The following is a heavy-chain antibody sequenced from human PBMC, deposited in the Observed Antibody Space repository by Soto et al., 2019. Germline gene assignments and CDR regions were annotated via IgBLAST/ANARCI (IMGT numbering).Heavy chain of an antibody. CDR3: ARAYTGRLPRRADYYYAMDV. CDR1: GFTFSNFD. Sequence: GGSLRLSCATSGFTFSNFDMHWVRQVPGKGLEWASAIGAARDPYYLGSVKGRFTISRENAKNSVYLQMNDLRAGDSAVYYCARAYTGRLPRRADYYYAMDVWGQGTTVTVSS. J-gene: IGHJ6*02. D-gene: IGHD2-2*02. CDR2: IGAARDP. V-gene: IGHV3-13*05.